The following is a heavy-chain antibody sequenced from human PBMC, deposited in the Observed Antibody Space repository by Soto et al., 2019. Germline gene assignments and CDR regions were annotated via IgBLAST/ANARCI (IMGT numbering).Heavy chain of an antibody. CDR1: GFTFSNAW. Sequence: EVQLVESGGGLVKPGGSLRLSCAASGFTFSNAWMSWVRQAPGKGLEWVGRIKSKTDGGTTDYAAPVKGRFTISRDDSKNTLYLQMNSLKTEDTAVYYCTTKMYSSSWYGGGYYYGMDVWGQGTTVTVSS. CDR3: TTKMYSSSWYGGGYYYGMDV. D-gene: IGHD6-13*01. CDR2: IKSKTDGGTT. J-gene: IGHJ6*02. V-gene: IGHV3-15*01.